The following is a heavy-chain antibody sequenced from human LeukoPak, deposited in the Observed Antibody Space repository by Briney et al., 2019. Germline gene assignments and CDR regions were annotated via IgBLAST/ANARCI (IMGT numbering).Heavy chain of an antibody. V-gene: IGHV4-39*01. CDR3: ARRAYSAAYWKHFDY. CDR2: IYYHENT. D-gene: IGHD1-1*01. Sequence: AETLSLTCTVSGGSISSSSDYWGWIRQAPGKGLEWIGSIYYHENTYYNSSLKSRVTISVDMSKNQFSLKLNSVTAADTAVYFSARRAYSAAYWKHFDYWGQGTLVTVSS. CDR1: GGSISSSSDY. J-gene: IGHJ4*02.